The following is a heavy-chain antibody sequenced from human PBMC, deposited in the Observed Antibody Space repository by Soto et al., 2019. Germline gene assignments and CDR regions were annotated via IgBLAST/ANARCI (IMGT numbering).Heavy chain of an antibody. V-gene: IGHV3-11*01. J-gene: IGHJ4*02. CDR3: ARASSPRDPWLDY. D-gene: IGHD5-18*01. Sequence: GGSLRLSCGASGFTFSDDYMSWIRQAPGKWLEWVSYISSSGGTIYYADSVKGRFTISRDNAKNSLFLQMNSLRADDTAVYYCARASSPRDPWLDYWGQGXLVTVSS. CDR2: ISSSGGTI. CDR1: GFTFSDDY.